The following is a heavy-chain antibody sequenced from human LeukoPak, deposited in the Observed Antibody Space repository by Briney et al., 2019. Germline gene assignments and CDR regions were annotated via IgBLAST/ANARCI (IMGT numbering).Heavy chain of an antibody. CDR2: IYYSGTT. D-gene: IGHD1-14*01. CDR1: GGSISSNSDY. Sequence: SETLSLTCTVSGGSISSNSDYWGWIRQPPGKGLEWIGSIYYSGTTYYNPSLKSRVTISVDTSRNQFSLNLSSMTAADTAVYYCARGRPYNVGLPPWFDPWGQGTQVTVSS. CDR3: ARGRPYNVGLPPWFDP. J-gene: IGHJ5*02. V-gene: IGHV4-39*07.